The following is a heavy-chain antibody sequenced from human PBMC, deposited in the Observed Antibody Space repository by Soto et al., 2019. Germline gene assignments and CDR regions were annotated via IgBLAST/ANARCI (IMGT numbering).Heavy chain of an antibody. CDR2: ISAYNGNT. CDR1: GYTFTSYG. J-gene: IGHJ4*02. CDR3: ARDDAKIAIFGVVIPFDY. Sequence: QVQLVQSGAEVKKPGASVKVSCKASGYTFTSYGISGVRQAPGQGLEWMGWISAYNGNTNYAQKLQGRVTMTTDTSTSTAYMELRSLRSDDTAVYYCARDDAKIAIFGVVIPFDYWGQGTLVTVSS. D-gene: IGHD3-3*01. V-gene: IGHV1-18*01.